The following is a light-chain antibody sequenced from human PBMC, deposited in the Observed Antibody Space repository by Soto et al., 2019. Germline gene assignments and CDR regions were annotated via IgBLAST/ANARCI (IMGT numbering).Light chain of an antibody. CDR1: SSEVGGYNY. J-gene: IGLJ1*01. CDR3: SSYTSSSTSYV. CDR2: DVS. Sequence: QSALTQPASVSGSPGQSITISCTGTSSEVGGYNYVSWYQQHPGKAPKLMIYDVSNRPSGVSNRFSGSKSGNTASLTISGLQAEDEADYYCSSYTSSSTSYVFGTGTKLTVL. V-gene: IGLV2-14*01.